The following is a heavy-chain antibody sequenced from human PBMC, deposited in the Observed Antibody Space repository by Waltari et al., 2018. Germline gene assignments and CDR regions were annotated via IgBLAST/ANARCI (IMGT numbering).Heavy chain of an antibody. CDR1: GGTFSSHA. D-gene: IGHD3-22*01. J-gene: IGHJ4*02. CDR3: ASGGLDSSGQQDPFDY. V-gene: IGHV1-69*01. Sequence: QVQLVQSGAEVKKPGSSVKVSCKASGGTFSSHAISWSLPAPGQGLEWMGGNIPIFGTANYAQKFQGRGTITADESTSTAYMELSSLRSEDTAVYYCASGGLDSSGQQDPFDYWGQGTLVTVSS. CDR2: NIPIFGTA.